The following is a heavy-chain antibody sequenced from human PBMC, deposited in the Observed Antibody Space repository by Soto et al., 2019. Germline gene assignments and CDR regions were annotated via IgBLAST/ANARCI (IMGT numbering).Heavy chain of an antibody. CDR1: GGSISSYY. Sequence: SETLSLTCTVSGGSISSYYWSWIRQPPGKGLEWIGYIYYSGSTNYNPSLKSRVTISVDTSKNQFSLKLSSVTAADTAVYYCARDRDFDYWGQGTLVTVSS. CDR3: ARDRDFDY. J-gene: IGHJ4*02. CDR2: IYYSGST. V-gene: IGHV4-59*01.